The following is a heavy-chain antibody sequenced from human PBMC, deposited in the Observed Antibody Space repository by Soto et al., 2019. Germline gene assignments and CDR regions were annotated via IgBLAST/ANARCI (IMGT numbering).Heavy chain of an antibody. J-gene: IGHJ6*03. D-gene: IGHD2-2*01. CDR1: GYTFTSYA. Sequence: QVQLVQSGAEVKKPGASVKVSCKASGYTFTSYAMHWVRQDPGQRLEWMGWINAGNGNTKYSQKFQGRVTITRDTSASTAYMELSSLRSEDTAVYYCARGYCSSTSCYGLGYYYYYMDVWGKGTTVTVSS. V-gene: IGHV1-3*01. CDR3: ARGYCSSTSCYGLGYYYYYMDV. CDR2: INAGNGNT.